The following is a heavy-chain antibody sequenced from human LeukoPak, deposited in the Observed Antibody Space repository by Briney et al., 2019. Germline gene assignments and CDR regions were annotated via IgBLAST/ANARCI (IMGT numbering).Heavy chain of an antibody. CDR2: IYHSGTT. D-gene: IGHD1-26*01. J-gene: IGHJ4*02. Sequence: IGSIYHSGTTYYNPSLKSRVTISVDTSKNQLSLKLNSVTAADTAVYYCARLWWELLGGFDYWGQGTLVTVSS. CDR3: ARLWWELLGGFDY. V-gene: IGHV4-38-2*01.